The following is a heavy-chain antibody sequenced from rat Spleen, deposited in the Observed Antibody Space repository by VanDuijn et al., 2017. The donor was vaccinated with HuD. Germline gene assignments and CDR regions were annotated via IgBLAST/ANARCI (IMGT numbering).Heavy chain of an antibody. CDR3: ATDGYYDGTYYSVYVMDA. V-gene: IGHV5-17*01. J-gene: IGHJ4*01. CDR2: IIYDGSST. D-gene: IGHD1-12*02. CDR1: GFTFSDYA. Sequence: EVQLVESGGGLVQPGRSLKFSCAASGFTFSDYAMAWVRQAPKKGLEWVATIIYDGSSTYYRDSVKGRFTISRDNAKSTLYLQMDSLKSEDTATYYCATDGYYDGTYYSVYVMDAWAQGASVTVSS.